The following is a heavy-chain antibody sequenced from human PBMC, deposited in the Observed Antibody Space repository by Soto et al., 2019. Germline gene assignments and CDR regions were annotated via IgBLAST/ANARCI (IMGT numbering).Heavy chain of an antibody. CDR3: ARDAPSKLLVCYYYGMDV. D-gene: IGHD1-7*01. CDR2: ISAYNGNT. J-gene: IGHJ6*02. V-gene: IGHV1-18*01. Sequence: AASVKVSCKASGYTFTRYCISWVRQAPGQGLEWMGWISAYNGNTNYAQKLQGRVTMTTDTSTSTAYMELRSLRSDDTAVYYCARDAPSKLLVCYYYGMDVWGQGTTVTVSS. CDR1: GYTFTRYC.